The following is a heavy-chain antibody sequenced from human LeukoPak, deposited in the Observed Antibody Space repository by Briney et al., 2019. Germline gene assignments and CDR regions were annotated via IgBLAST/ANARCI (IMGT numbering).Heavy chain of an antibody. J-gene: IGHJ4*02. V-gene: IGHV3-74*01. Sequence: GGSLRLSCAASGFTFSNYWMHWIRQVPGKGLVWVSHIKYDGSATNYADSVKGRFTISRDNAKNTLYLQMNSLRAEDTAVYYCVSGSLQSGYNFGYWGQGALVTVSS. CDR2: IKYDGSAT. D-gene: IGHD3-3*01. CDR3: VSGSLQSGYNFGY. CDR1: GFTFSNYW.